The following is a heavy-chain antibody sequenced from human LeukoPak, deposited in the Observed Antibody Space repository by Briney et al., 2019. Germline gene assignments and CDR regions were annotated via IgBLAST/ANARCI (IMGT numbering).Heavy chain of an antibody. J-gene: IGHJ4*02. CDR3: ARGLGRQQLVSPFDY. CDR1: GYSISSGYY. V-gene: IGHV4-38-2*02. Sequence: SETLSLTCTVSGYSISSGYYWGWIRQPPGKGLEWLASIYHSGTIYYNPSLKSRVTISVDTSKNQFSLKLTSVTAADTAVYYRARGLGRQQLVSPFDYWGQGTLVTVSS. CDR2: IYHSGTI. D-gene: IGHD6-13*01.